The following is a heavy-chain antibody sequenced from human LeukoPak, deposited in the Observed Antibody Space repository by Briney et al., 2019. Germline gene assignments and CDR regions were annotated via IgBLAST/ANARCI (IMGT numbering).Heavy chain of an antibody. Sequence: GASVKVSCKASGGTFSSYAISWVRQAPGQGLGWMGRIIPIFGTANYAQKFQGRVTITTDESTSTAYMELSSLRSEDTAVYYCARGPLYDILTGYSSHFDYWGQGTLVTVSS. J-gene: IGHJ4*02. D-gene: IGHD3-9*01. CDR3: ARGPLYDILTGYSSHFDY. CDR2: IIPIFGTA. CDR1: GGTFSSYA. V-gene: IGHV1-69*05.